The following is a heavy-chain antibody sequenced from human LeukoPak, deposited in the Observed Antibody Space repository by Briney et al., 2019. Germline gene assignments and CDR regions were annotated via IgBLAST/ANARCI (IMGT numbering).Heavy chain of an antibody. D-gene: IGHD2-2*01. V-gene: IGHV3-48*03. CDR1: GFTFSSYE. J-gene: IGHJ4*02. Sequence: GGSLRLSCAASGFTFSSYEMNWVRQAPGKGLEWVSYISSSGSTTYYADSVKGRFTISRDNAKNSLYLQMNSLRAEDTAVYYCARNGYCSSTSCYPVYYFDYWGQGTLVTVSS. CDR3: ARNGYCSSTSCYPVYYFDY. CDR2: ISSSGSTT.